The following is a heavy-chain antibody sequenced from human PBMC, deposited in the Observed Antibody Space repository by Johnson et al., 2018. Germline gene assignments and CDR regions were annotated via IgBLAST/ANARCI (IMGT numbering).Heavy chain of an antibody. CDR3: ARGGYSYGFYYYMDV. D-gene: IGHD5-18*01. J-gene: IGHJ6*03. CDR1: GFTFSSYA. CDR2: ISYAGSNN. Sequence: QVQLQESGGGVVQPGRSLRLSCAASGFTFSSYAMHWVRHALGKGLEWVAVISYAGSNNTYDDSVKCRFTISRDNSKNTLYLQMNSLRAEATAVYDCARGGYSYGFYYYMDVWGKGTTVTVSS. V-gene: IGHV3-30*03.